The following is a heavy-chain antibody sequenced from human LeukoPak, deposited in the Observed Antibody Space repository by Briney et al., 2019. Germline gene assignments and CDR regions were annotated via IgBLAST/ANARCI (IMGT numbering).Heavy chain of an antibody. CDR1: GFTFSTYW. Sequence: GGSLRLSCAASGFTFSTYWMTRVRQAPGKGLEWVANIKQDGSEKYYVDPVKGRFTISRDNAKNSLYLQMNSLRAEDTAVYYCARGGYSSSWYFYYWGQGTLVTVSS. D-gene: IGHD6-13*01. CDR2: IKQDGSEK. J-gene: IGHJ4*02. CDR3: ARGGYSSSWYFYY. V-gene: IGHV3-7*01.